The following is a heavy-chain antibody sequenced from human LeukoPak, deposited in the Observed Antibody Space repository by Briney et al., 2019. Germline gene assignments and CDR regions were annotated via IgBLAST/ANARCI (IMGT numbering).Heavy chain of an antibody. CDR3: AKLKQWQPQRYFFEY. CDR2: VSSSSSYI. Sequence: GGSLRLSCAASGFTFSSYSMNWVRQVPGKGLEWVSSVSSSSSYISYADSVKGRFTISRDNAKNSLYLQMNSLRAEDTAVYYCAKLKQWQPQRYFFEYWGQGALVTVAS. V-gene: IGHV3-21*04. CDR1: GFTFSSYS. D-gene: IGHD6-19*01. J-gene: IGHJ4*02.